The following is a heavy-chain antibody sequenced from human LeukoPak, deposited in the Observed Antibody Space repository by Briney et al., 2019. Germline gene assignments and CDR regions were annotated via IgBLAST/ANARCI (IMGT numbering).Heavy chain of an antibody. J-gene: IGHJ1*01. CDR3: ASAREYCGSAECYEYFQH. CDR1: GFTVGTNS. V-gene: IGHV3-53*01. CDR2: IYSGGST. D-gene: IGHD2-21*01. Sequence: GGSLRLSCAASGFTVGTNSMSWVRQSPGKGLEWVSVIYSGGSTYYAHSVNGRFTISSDSSRNTLFLQMTRLRAEDTALYYCASAREYCGSAECYEYFQHWGQGTLVTVSS.